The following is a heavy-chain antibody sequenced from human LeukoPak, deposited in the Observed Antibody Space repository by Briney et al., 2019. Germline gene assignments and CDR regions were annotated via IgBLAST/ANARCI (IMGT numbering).Heavy chain of an antibody. J-gene: IGHJ6*02. Sequence: GASVKVSCKASGYTFTGYYMHWVRQAPGQGLEWMGWINPNSGGTNYAQKFQGWVTMTRDTSISTAYMELSRLRSDDTAVYYCAREGEIAVAGTHYYYGMDVWGQGTTVTVSS. CDR3: AREGEIAVAGTHYYYGMDV. V-gene: IGHV1-2*04. D-gene: IGHD6-19*01. CDR2: INPNSGGT. CDR1: GYTFTGYY.